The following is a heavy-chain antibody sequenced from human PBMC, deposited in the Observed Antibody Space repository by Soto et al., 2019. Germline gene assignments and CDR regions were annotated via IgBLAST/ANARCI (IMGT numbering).Heavy chain of an antibody. CDR1: GYTFTNYY. CDR2: IYPSGGST. D-gene: IGHD3-10*01. CDR3: ARDFSGPMDY. V-gene: IGHV1-46*01. J-gene: IGHJ4*02. Sequence: ASVKVSCKASGYTFTNYYMHWLRQAPGQGLEWMGIIYPSGGSTRNAQKFQGRVTMTRDTSTSTVYMELSSLRSEDTAVYYCARDFSGPMDYWGRGTLVTVSS.